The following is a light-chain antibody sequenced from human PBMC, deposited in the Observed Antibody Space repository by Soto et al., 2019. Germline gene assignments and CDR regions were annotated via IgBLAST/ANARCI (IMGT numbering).Light chain of an antibody. J-gene: IGLJ3*02. V-gene: IGLV2-23*01. CDR3: CSYANTITV. CDR2: EGT. CDR1: TSDVGGYYL. Sequence: QSALTQPASVSGSPGQSITISCTGVTSDVGGYYLVSWYQPHSGKAPKLIIYEGTQRPSGVSDRFSGSKSDNTASLTISGLQAEDEADYYCCSYANTITVFGVGTKLTVL.